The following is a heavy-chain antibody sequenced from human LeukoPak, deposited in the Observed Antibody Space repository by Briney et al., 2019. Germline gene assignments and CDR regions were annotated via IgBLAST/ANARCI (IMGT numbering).Heavy chain of an antibody. J-gene: IGHJ3*02. CDR2: INLDGTDV. D-gene: IGHD1-26*01. Sequence: PGGSLRLSCAASGFSFSTHSMNWVRQAPGKGLEWISFINLDGTDVHYGESVKGRFTISRDNAKNSLYLQMHTLRAEDTAVYYCAGDGVGVLPGDAFDIWSQGTMVTVSS. CDR3: AGDGVGVLPGDAFDI. CDR1: GFSFSTHS. V-gene: IGHV3-21*05.